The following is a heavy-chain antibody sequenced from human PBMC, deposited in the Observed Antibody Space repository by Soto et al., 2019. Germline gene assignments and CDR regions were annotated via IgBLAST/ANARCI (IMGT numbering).Heavy chain of an antibody. J-gene: IGHJ6*02. D-gene: IGHD3-3*01. Sequence: SETLSLTCTVSGGSISSYYWSWIRQPPGKGLEWIGYIYYSGSTNYNPSLKSRVTISVDTSKNQFSLKLSSVTAADTAVYYCAGVFAHVDADFWRGYWGEGMDVWGQGTTVTVSS. V-gene: IGHV4-59*01. CDR1: GGSISSYY. CDR3: AGVFAHVDADFWRGYWGEGMDV. CDR2: IYYSGST.